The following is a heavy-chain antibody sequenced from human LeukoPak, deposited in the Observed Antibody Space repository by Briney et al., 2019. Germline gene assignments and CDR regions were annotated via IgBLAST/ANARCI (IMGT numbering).Heavy chain of an antibody. CDR1: GGSITSTNW. Sequence: SETLSLTCAVSGGSITSTNWWSWVRQPPGKGLEWIGEIYHSGSTNYNPSLKSRVTISVDKSKNQFSLKLSSVTAADTAVYYCASNGYYDLGSRISTHWGQGTLVTVSS. CDR2: IYHSGST. J-gene: IGHJ4*02. CDR3: ASNGYYDLGSRISTH. V-gene: IGHV4-4*02. D-gene: IGHD3-10*01.